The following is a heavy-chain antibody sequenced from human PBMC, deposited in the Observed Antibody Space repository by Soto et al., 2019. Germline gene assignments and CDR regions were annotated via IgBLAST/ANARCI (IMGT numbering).Heavy chain of an antibody. Sequence: QVQLVESGGGVVQPGRSLRLSCAASGFTFSSYGMHWVRQAPGKGLEWVAVIWYDGSNKYYADSVKGRFTISRDNSKNPLYMQMNRLRAEDTAEYYCARDGCILPGYCSRFGDWGQGTLVTVCS. CDR2: IWYDGSNK. D-gene: IGHD3-9*01. CDR1: GFTFSSYG. CDR3: ARDGCILPGYCSRFGD. J-gene: IGHJ4*02. V-gene: IGHV3-33*01.